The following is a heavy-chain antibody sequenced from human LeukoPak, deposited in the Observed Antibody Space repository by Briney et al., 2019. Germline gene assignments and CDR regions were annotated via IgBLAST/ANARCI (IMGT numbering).Heavy chain of an antibody. J-gene: IGHJ4*02. Sequence: SETLSLTCAVSGGSISSSNWWSWVRQPPGKGLEWIGEIYHSGSTNYNPSLKSRVTISVDTSKNQFSLKLSSVTAADTAVYYCARLSGDTSGWYFEYWGQGTLVTVSS. CDR1: GGSISSSNW. CDR2: IYHSGST. D-gene: IGHD6-19*01. V-gene: IGHV4-4*02. CDR3: ARLSGDTSGWYFEY.